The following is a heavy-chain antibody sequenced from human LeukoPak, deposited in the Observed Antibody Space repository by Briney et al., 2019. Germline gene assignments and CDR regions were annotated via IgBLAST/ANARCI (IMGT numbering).Heavy chain of an antibody. Sequence: ASVKVSCKASGYTFTGYYMHWVRQAPGQGLEWMGWINPNSGVTNYAQKFQGRVTMTRDTSISAVYMELSRLRSDDTAVYYCARDGTGVYNLVQYWGQGTLVTVSS. J-gene: IGHJ4*02. D-gene: IGHD5/OR15-5a*01. CDR2: INPNSGVT. CDR1: GYTFTGYY. V-gene: IGHV1-2*02. CDR3: ARDGTGVYNLVQY.